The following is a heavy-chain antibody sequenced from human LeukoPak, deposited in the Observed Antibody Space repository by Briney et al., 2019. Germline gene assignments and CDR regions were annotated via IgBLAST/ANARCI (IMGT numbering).Heavy chain of an antibody. V-gene: IGHV1-18*01. D-gene: IGHD6-13*01. CDR3: ARHLGIAAAGTSGY. Sequence: GASVKVSCKASGYTFTSYGISWVRQAPGQGLEWMGWISAYNGKTNYAQKLQGRVTTTTETSTSTLYMERRSLRSEDTDVYYCARHLGIAAAGTSGYWGQGTLVTVSS. CDR2: ISAYNGKT. J-gene: IGHJ4*02. CDR1: GYTFTSYG.